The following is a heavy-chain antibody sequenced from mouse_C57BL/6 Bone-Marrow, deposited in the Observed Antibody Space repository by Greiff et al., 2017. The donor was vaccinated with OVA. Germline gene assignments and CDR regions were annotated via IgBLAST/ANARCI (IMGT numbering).Heavy chain of an antibody. CDR2: LYPRSGNT. CDR1: GYTFTSYG. D-gene: IGHD1-1*01. V-gene: IGHV1-81*01. Sequence: VQLMESGAELARPGASVKLSCKASGYTFTSYGISWVKQSTGQGLEWIGELYPRSGNTYYNEKFKGQATLTADKSSSTAYMELRSLTSADSAVYFCARHGSSYERYFDVWGTGTTVTVSS. J-gene: IGHJ1*03. CDR3: ARHGSSYERYFDV.